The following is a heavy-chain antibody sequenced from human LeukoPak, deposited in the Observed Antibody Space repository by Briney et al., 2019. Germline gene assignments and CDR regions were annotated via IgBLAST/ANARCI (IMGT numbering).Heavy chain of an antibody. CDR3: ASSSSSTPFDY. Sequence: SETLSLTCAVSGGSFSGYYWSWIRQPPGKGLEWIGEINHSGSTNYSPSLKSRVTISVDTSKNQFSLKLSSVTAADTAVYYCASSSSSTPFDYWGQGTLVTVSS. D-gene: IGHD3-22*01. CDR1: GGSFSGYY. J-gene: IGHJ4*02. V-gene: IGHV4-34*01. CDR2: INHSGST.